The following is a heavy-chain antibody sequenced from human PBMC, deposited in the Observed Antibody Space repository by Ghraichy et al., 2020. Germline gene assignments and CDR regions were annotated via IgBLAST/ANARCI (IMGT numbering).Heavy chain of an antibody. J-gene: IGHJ4*02. D-gene: IGHD3-16*01. Sequence: SETLSLTCAVYGGSFSGDYWSWIRQPPGKGLEWMGEINHSGSTNYNPSLKSRVTISVDTSKNQFSLKLSSVTAADTAVYYCARGKKWGGSSYYFDYWGQETLVTVSS. CDR1: GGSFSGDY. CDR2: INHSGST. CDR3: ARGKKWGGSSYYFDY. V-gene: IGHV4-34*01.